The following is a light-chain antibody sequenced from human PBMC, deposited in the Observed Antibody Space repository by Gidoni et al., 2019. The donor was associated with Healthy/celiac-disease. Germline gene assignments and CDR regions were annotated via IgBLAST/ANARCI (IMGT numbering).Light chain of an antibody. CDR2: GAS. CDR1: QSVSSSY. V-gene: IGKV3-20*01. J-gene: IGKJ2*01. Sequence: EIGLTQSRGTLSLSPGERATLSCRASQSVSSSYLAWYQQKPGQAPRLLIYGASSRATGIPDRFSGSGSGTDFTLTISRLEPEDFAVYYCQQYGSSPPYTFGQGTKLEIK. CDR3: QQYGSSPPYT.